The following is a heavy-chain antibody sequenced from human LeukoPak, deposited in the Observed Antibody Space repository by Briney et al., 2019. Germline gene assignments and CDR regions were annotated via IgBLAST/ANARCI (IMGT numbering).Heavy chain of an antibody. Sequence: ASVKVSCKASGCTFTSYYMHWVRQAPGQGLEWMGIINPSGGDTNYAQKFQGRLTMTRDTSTNTVYMELTSLRSEDTAVYYCAREVMDNLRFDYWGQGTLVTVSS. CDR1: GCTFTSYY. CDR3: AREVMDNLRFDY. J-gene: IGHJ4*02. CDR2: INPSGGDT. V-gene: IGHV1-46*01. D-gene: IGHD1-14*01.